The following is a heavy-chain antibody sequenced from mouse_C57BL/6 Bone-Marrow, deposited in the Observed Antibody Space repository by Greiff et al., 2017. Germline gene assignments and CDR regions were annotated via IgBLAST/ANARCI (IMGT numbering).Heavy chain of an antibody. V-gene: IGHV14-3*01. CDR1: GFNIKNTY. CDR2: IDPANGNT. CDR3: ARHRHGSMDY. J-gene: IGHJ4*01. D-gene: IGHD3-1*01. Sequence: VHVKQSVAELVRPGASVKLSCTASGFNIKNTYMHWVKQRPEQGLAWIGRIDPANGNTKYAPKFQGKDTITAETSSNTAYLQLSSLSSEDTAIYYCARHRHGSMDYWGQGTSVTVSA.